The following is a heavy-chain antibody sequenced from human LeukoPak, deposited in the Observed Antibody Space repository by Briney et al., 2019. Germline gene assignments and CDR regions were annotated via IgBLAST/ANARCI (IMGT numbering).Heavy chain of an antibody. CDR3: ARAGGATGDYYYYMDV. CDR1: GGSISSYY. Sequence: SETLSLTCTVSGGSISSYYWSWIRQPPGKGLEWIGYIYHSGSTYYNPSLKSRVTISVDRSKNQFSLKLSSVTAADTAVYYCARAGGATGDYYYYMDVWGKGTTVTVSS. D-gene: IGHD1-26*01. V-gene: IGHV4-59*12. J-gene: IGHJ6*03. CDR2: IYHSGST.